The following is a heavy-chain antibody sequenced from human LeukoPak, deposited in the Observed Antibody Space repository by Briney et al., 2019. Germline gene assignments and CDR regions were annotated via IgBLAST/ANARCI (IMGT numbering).Heavy chain of an antibody. CDR1: GVTSSSYS. V-gene: IGHV3-21*01. CDR2: IISSSSYI. J-gene: IGHJ4*02. Sequence: PGGSLRLSCAASGVTSSSYSMNWVRQAPGKGLEWGSSIISSSSYIYYADSVKGRFTISRDNAKNSLYLQMNSLRAEDTAVYYCARDSRYCSSTSCPIFDYWGQGTLVTVSS. D-gene: IGHD2-2*01. CDR3: ARDSRYCSSTSCPIFDY.